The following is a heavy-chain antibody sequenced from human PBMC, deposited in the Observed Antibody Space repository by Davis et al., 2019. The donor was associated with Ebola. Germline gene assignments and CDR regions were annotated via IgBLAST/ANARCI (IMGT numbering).Heavy chain of an antibody. Sequence: GGSLRLSCKGSGSSFTSYWIGWVRQIPGKGLEWMGIIYPGDSDTRSSHAFQGQVTISADKSISTAYLQWSSLKASDTAMYYCARHRIPRSYFPYNRFDPWGQGTLVTVSS. D-gene: IGHD1-26*01. V-gene: IGHV5-51*01. J-gene: IGHJ5*02. CDR3: ARHRIPRSYFPYNRFDP. CDR2: IYPGDSDT. CDR1: GSSFTSYW.